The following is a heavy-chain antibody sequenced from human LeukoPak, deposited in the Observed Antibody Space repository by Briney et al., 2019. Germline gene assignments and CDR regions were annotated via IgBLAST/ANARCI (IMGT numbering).Heavy chain of an antibody. V-gene: IGHV4-38-2*02. D-gene: IGHD6-13*01. CDR3: AKGLPGYTSSWSSAFDI. Sequence: SETLSLTCSVSGFSISSVYYWGWIRQPPGKGLEWIGSIYNGGSTYYNPSLKSRVTISVDTSKNQFSLNLSSVTAADTAVYYCAKGLPGYTSSWSSAFDIWGQGTMVTVSS. CDR1: GFSISSVYY. CDR2: IYNGGST. J-gene: IGHJ3*02.